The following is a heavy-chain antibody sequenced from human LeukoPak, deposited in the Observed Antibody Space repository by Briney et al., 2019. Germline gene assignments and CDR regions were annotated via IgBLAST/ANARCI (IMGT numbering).Heavy chain of an antibody. CDR1: GGSFSGYY. CDR2: INHSGST. V-gene: IGHV4-34*01. CDR3: ARATSDGAFDI. Sequence: SETLSLTCAVYGGSFSGYYWSWIRQPPGKGLEWIGEINHSGSTNYNPSLKSRVTISVDTSKNQFSLKLSSVTAADTAVYYCARATSDGAFDIWGQGTMVTVSS. J-gene: IGHJ3*02.